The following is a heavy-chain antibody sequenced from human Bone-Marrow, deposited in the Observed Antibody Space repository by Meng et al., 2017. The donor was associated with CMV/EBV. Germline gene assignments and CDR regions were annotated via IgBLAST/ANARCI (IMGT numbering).Heavy chain of an antibody. J-gene: IGHJ4*02. D-gene: IGHD2-2*01. CDR1: GFTFSSYG. CDR2: IAYDGYDK. V-gene: IGHV3-30*14. Sequence: GESLKISCAASGFTFSSYGMHWVRQAPGQGLEWLTFIAYDGYDKYYADSVKGRFTISRDNSKNTLHLQMDGLRPEDTAVYYCARADVVIIPAATTGDFWGQGTLVTFSS. CDR3: ARADVVIIPAATTGDF.